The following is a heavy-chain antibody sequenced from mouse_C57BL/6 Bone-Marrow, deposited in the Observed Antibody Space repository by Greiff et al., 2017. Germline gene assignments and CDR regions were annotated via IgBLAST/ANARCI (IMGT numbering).Heavy chain of an antibody. V-gene: IGHV14-4*01. CDR3: TTDYYGSSLYAMDY. D-gene: IGHD1-1*01. Sequence: EVQLQQSGAELVRPGASVKLSCTASGFNIKDDYMHWVKQRPEQGLEWIGWIDPENGDTEYASKFQGKATITAATSSNTAYLQLSSLTSEDTAVYYCTTDYYGSSLYAMDYWGQGTSVTVSS. CDR2: IDPENGDT. CDR1: GFNIKDDY. J-gene: IGHJ4*01.